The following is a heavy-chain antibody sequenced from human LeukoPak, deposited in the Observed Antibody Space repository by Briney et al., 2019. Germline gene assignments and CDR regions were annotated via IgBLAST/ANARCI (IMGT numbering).Heavy chain of an antibody. CDR2: ISGSSCST. V-gene: IGHV3-23*01. J-gene: IGHJ6*03. D-gene: IGHD1-1*01. CDR3: AKTVTTGYYYYYMGV. CDR1: RLTLSSYA. Sequence: GGPLTLSCAPSRLTLSSYAMSWARQARGKALEWVSAISGSSCSTYYADYVKSRFTISRDNSKNTLYLQMNSLRAEDTAVYYCAKTVTTGYYYYYMGVWGKGTTVTVAS.